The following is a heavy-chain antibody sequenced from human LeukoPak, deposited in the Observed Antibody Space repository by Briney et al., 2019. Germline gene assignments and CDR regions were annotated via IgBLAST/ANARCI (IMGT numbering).Heavy chain of an antibody. Sequence: PGGSLRLSCAASGFTFSSYSMNWVRQAPGRGLEWVSSISSSSSYIYYADSVKGRFTISRDNAKNSLYLQMNSLRAEDTAVYYCARDQAGSSSWPYYFDYWGQGTLVTVSS. V-gene: IGHV3-21*01. J-gene: IGHJ4*02. D-gene: IGHD6-13*01. CDR2: ISSSSSYI. CDR3: ARDQAGSSSWPYYFDY. CDR1: GFTFSSYS.